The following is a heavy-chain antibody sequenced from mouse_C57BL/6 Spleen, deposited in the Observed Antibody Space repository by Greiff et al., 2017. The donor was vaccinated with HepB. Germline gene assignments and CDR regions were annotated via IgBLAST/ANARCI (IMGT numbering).Heavy chain of an antibody. CDR1: GYSITSGYY. D-gene: IGHD1-1*01. Sequence: VQLKESGPGLVKPSQSLSLTCSVPGYSITSGYYWNWIRQFPGTKLEWMGYISYDGSNNYNPSLKNRISITRDTSKNQFFLKLNSVTTEDTATYYCARYYYYGSSDYWGQGTTLTVSS. J-gene: IGHJ2*01. V-gene: IGHV3-6*01. CDR3: ARYYYYGSSDY. CDR2: ISYDGSN.